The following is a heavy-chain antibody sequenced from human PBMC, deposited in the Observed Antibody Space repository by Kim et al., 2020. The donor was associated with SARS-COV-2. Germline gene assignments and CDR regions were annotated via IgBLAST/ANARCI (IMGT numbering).Heavy chain of an antibody. D-gene: IGHD6-13*01. J-gene: IGHJ4*02. CDR3: ARGGTAAGTDVDY. Sequence: YAQKFQGRVTMTRDTSTSTVYMELSSLRSEDTAVYYCARGGTAAGTDVDYWGQGTLVTVSS. V-gene: IGHV1-46*01.